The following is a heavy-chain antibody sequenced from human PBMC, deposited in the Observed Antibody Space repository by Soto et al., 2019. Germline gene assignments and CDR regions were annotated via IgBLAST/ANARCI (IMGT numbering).Heavy chain of an antibody. CDR2: IYSGGST. D-gene: IGHD6-6*01. CDR1: GFTVSSNY. CDR3: ARVRIAARTRWFDP. V-gene: IGHV3-53*01. J-gene: IGHJ5*02. Sequence: EVQLVESGGGLIQPGGSLRLSCAASGFTVSSNYMSWVRQAPGKGLEWVSVIYSGGSTYYADSVKGRFTISRDNSKNTLYLQMNSLRAEDTAVYYCARVRIAARTRWFDPWGQGTLVTVSS.